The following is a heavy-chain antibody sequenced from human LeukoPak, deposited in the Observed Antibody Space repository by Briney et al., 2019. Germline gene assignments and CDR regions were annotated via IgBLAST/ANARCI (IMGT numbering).Heavy chain of an antibody. CDR2: ISGSGGST. Sequence: GGSLRLSCAASGFTFSSYAMSWVRQAPGKGLEWVSAISGSGGSTYYADSVKGRFTISRDSSKNTLYLQMNSLRAEDTAVYYCAKFIDRGYCSGGSCSRLRYYFDYWGQGTLVTVSS. CDR3: AKFIDRGYCSGGSCSRLRYYFDY. V-gene: IGHV3-23*01. CDR1: GFTFSSYA. D-gene: IGHD2-15*01. J-gene: IGHJ4*02.